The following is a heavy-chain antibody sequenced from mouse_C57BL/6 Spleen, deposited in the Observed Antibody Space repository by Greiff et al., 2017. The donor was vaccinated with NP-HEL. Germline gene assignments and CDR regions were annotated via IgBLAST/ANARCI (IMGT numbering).Heavy chain of an antibody. Sequence: VQLKQSGPGLVKPSQSLSLTCSVTGYSITSGYYWNWIRQFPGNKLEWMGYISYDGSNNYNPSLKNRISITRDTSKNQFFLKLNSVTTEDTATYYCASGNSYWYFDVWGTGTTVTVSS. V-gene: IGHV3-6*01. J-gene: IGHJ1*03. CDR2: ISYDGSN. CDR3: ASGNSYWYFDV. CDR1: GYSITSGYY. D-gene: IGHD2-1*01.